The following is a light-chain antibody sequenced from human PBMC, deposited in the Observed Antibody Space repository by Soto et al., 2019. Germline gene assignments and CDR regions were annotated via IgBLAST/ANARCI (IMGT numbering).Light chain of an antibody. CDR1: QSVSSSN. Sequence: EIVLTQSPGTLSLSPGERATLSCRASQSVSSSNLAWYQHKPGQPPRLVMYGASSRVTGIPDRFSGSGSGTDFTLTISRLEPEDFAIYYCQQYGSSPVSFGQGTKLEIK. V-gene: IGKV3-20*01. CDR3: QQYGSSPVS. J-gene: IGKJ2*03. CDR2: GAS.